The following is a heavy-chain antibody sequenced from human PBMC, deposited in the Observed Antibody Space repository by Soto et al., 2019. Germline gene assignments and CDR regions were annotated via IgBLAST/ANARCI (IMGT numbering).Heavy chain of an antibody. Sequence: SSETLSLTCTVSGDSISSTRWWSWVRQSPGKGLEWIGDIYHGGSTNYNPSLKSRVTISIDKSKNQFSLRLKSVTAADCAVYYCCRAHRDLQQLVHYYYSMDVCVQGTTVTSP. CDR2: IYHGGST. CDR3: CRAHRDLQQLVHYYYSMDV. D-gene: IGHD6-13*01. V-gene: IGHV4-4*02. CDR1: GDSISSTRW. J-gene: IGHJ6*02.